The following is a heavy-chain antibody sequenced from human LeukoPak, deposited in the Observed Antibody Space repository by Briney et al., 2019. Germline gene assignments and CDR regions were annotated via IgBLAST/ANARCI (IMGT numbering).Heavy chain of an antibody. D-gene: IGHD2-2*01. Sequence: VASVKVSCKASGYTFTSNYMHWVRQAPGQGLEWIGIIHPSGGNTNYAQKFQGRVAMHRDTSTSTVYMELSSLRSEDTAIYYCARDCSSTRCQGPVFDNWGQGTLVTVSS. V-gene: IGHV1-46*01. CDR2: IHPSGGNT. CDR3: ARDCSSTRCQGPVFDN. CDR1: GYTFTSNY. J-gene: IGHJ4*02.